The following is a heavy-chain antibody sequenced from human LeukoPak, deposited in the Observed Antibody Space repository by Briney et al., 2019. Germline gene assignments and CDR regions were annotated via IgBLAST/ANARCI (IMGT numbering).Heavy chain of an antibody. CDR2: IYYSGST. Sequence: SETLSLTCTVPGGSTSISSYYWGWIRQPPGKGLEWIGSIYYSGSTYYNPSLKSRVTISVDTSKNQFSLKLSSVTAADTAVYYCARHYGSGSYYSNWFDPWGQGTLVTVSS. V-gene: IGHV4-39*01. J-gene: IGHJ5*02. CDR3: ARHYGSGSYYSNWFDP. D-gene: IGHD3-10*01. CDR1: GGSTSISSYY.